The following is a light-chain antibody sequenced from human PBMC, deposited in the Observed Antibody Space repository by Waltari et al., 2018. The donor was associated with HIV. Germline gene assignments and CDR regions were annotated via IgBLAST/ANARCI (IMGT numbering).Light chain of an antibody. V-gene: IGLV4-69*01. Sequence: QPVVTQSPSAAASLGASVKLTCTLSSGHSDYAIAWHQQHPQKGPRYLMRLNNDGSHYKGDGIPVRFSGSSSGAERYLIISSLQSGDEADYYCQTWDTGIIIFGGGTKLTVL. CDR1: SGHSDYA. CDR2: LNNDGSH. CDR3: QTWDTGIII. J-gene: IGLJ2*01.